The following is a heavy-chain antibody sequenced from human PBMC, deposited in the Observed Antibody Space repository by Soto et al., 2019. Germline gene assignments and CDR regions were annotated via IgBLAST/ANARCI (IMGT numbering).Heavy chain of an antibody. J-gene: IGHJ4*02. D-gene: IGHD3-3*01. CDR3: AKDRTIFGVVIIRDYFDY. CDR2: ISGSGGST. V-gene: IGHV3-23*01. CDR1: GFTFSSYA. Sequence: GGSLRLSCAASGFTFSSYAMSWVRQAPGKGLEWVSAISGSGGSTYYADTVKGRFTISRDNSKNTLYLQMNSLRAEDTAVYYCAKDRTIFGVVIIRDYFDYWGQGTLVTVSS.